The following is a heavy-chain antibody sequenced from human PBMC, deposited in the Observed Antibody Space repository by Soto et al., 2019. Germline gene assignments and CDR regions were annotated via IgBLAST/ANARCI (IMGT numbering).Heavy chain of an antibody. D-gene: IGHD3-9*01. CDR3: ARVPFVGYFDWFDP. CDR1: GASISSYY. CDR2: MHHTQGT. V-gene: IGHV4-59*01. J-gene: IGHJ5*02. Sequence: SETLSLTCSVSGASISSYYWTWIRQPPGGGLEWIGYMHHTQGTNDNPSLRGRVHMSIDTSMNQFSLRLTSMTAADTAAYYCARVPFVGYFDWFDPWGHGTLVTVSS.